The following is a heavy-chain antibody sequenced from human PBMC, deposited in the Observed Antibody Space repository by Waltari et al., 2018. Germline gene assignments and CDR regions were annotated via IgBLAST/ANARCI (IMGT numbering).Heavy chain of an antibody. D-gene: IGHD3-10*01. V-gene: IGHV4-39*07. J-gene: IGHJ6*03. CDR2: IYYSGST. CDR1: GGSISSSSYY. CDR3: ARVFGGDYYYYMDV. Sequence: QLQLQESGPGLVKPSETLSLTCTVSGGSISSSSYYWGWIRQPPGKGLEWIGSIYYSGSTYYNPSLKSRVTIAVDTSKNQCSLKLSSVTAADTAVYYCARVFGGDYYYYMDVWGKGTTVTISS.